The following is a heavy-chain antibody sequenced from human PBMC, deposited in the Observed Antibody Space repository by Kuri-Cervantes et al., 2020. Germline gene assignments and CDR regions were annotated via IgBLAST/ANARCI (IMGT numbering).Heavy chain of an antibody. CDR3: ASMAKQSYYFDY. Sequence: SKLLSFPCTVPGGSISSSSYYWGWIRQPPGKGLEWIGSIYYSGSTYYNPSLKSPVTISVDTSKNQFCLKLSSVTAADTAMYYCASMAKQSYYFDYWGQGTLVTVSS. J-gene: IGHJ4*01. CDR1: GGSISSSSYY. D-gene: IGHD1/OR15-1a*01. CDR2: IYYSGST. V-gene: IGHV4-39*07.